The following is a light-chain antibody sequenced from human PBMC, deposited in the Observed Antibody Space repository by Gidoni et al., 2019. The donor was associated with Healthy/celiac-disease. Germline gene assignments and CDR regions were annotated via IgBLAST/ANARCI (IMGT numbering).Light chain of an antibody. V-gene: IGLV1-40*01. CDR2: GNS. CDR3: QSYDSSLSGNVV. Sequence: QSVLTQPPSVSGAPGQRVTISCTGSSSNSGAGYDVHWYQQLPGTAPKLLTYGNSNRPSGVPDRFSGSKSGTSASLAITGLQAEDEADYYCQSYDSSLSGNVVFGGGTKLTVL. CDR1: SSNSGAGYD. J-gene: IGLJ2*01.